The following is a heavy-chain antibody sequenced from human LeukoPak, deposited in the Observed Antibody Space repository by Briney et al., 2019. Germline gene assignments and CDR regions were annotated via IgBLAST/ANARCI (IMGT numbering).Heavy chain of an antibody. D-gene: IGHD6-13*01. V-gene: IGHV3-74*01. J-gene: IGHJ4*02. CDR2: INSDGSST. CDR1: GFTFSSYW. Sequence: GGSLRLSCAASGFTFSSYWMHWVRQAPGKGLVWVSRINSDGSSTNYADSVKGRFTISRDNAKNTLYLQMNSLRAEDTAVYYCTRDLRAAAGLKAEDCWGQGTLVTVSS. CDR3: TRDLRAAAGLKAEDC.